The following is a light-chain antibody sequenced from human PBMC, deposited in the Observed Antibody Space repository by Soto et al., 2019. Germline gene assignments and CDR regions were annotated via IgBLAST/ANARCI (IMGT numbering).Light chain of an antibody. CDR2: DAS. V-gene: IGKV1-5*01. Sequence: DIQMTQYPATLSASVGDRVTITCRASQSVRSWLAWYQQKPGTAPKLLIFDASRLESGVPSRFSGSRSGTEFTLTVSSLQPDDFATYYCQQYNDSFPYTFGQRPRWIS. CDR3: QQYNDSFPYT. J-gene: IGKJ2*01. CDR1: QSVRSW.